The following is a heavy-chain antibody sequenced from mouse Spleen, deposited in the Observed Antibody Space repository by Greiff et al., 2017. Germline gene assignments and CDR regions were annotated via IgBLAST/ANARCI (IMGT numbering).Heavy chain of an antibody. CDR2: IYPGDGDT. D-gene: IGHD2-4*01. CDR3: ARRGDDYGYDY. V-gene: IGHV1-80*01. J-gene: IGHJ2*01. CDR1: GYAFSSYW. Sequence: VQLQQSGAELVKPGASVKISCKASGYAFSSYWMNWVKQRPGKGLEWIGQIYPGDGDTNYNGKFKGKATLTADKSSSTAYMQLSSLTSEDSAVYFCARRGDDYGYDYWGQGTTLTVSS.